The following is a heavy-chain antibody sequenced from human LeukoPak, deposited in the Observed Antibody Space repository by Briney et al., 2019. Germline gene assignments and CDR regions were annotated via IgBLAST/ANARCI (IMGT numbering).Heavy chain of an antibody. CDR2: INHSGNT. CDR1: GGSFSGYY. J-gene: IGHJ5*02. V-gene: IGHV4-34*01. Sequence: PSETLSLTCAVYGGSFSGYYWSWIRQPPGKGLEWIGEINHSGNTNSNPSLKSRVTMSVDTSKNQFSLKLSSVTAADTAVYYCARDNPTYYYGSGTYHNWFDPWGQGTLVTVSS. D-gene: IGHD3-10*01. CDR3: ARDNPTYYYGSGTYHNWFDP.